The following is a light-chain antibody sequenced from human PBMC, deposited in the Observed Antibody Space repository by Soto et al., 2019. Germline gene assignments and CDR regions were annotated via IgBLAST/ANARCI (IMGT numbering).Light chain of an antibody. CDR1: QSVSSSY. V-gene: IGKV3-15*01. J-gene: IGKJ1*01. CDR3: QQYNDWPPT. CDR2: GAS. Sequence: EMVLTQSPDTLSLSPGERATLSCRASQSVSSSYLAWYQQKPGRAPRLLIYGASTRATGMPARFSGSGSGTEFTLTISSLQSEDFAVYYCQQYNDWPPTFGQGTKVDIK.